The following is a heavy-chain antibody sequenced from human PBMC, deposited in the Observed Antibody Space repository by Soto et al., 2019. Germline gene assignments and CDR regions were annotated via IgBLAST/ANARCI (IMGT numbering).Heavy chain of an antibody. V-gene: IGHV1-3*01. CDR2: INAGNGNT. Sequence: QVQLVXXXXXVKKPGASVKVSCKASGYTXTSYAMHWVRQAPGQRLEWMGWINAGNGNTKYSQKFQGRVTITRDTSASTAYIELSSLRSEDTAVYYCASGEEYYGMDVCGQGPTVTVSS. J-gene: IGHJ6*02. CDR3: ASGEEYYGMDV. CDR1: GYTXTSYA.